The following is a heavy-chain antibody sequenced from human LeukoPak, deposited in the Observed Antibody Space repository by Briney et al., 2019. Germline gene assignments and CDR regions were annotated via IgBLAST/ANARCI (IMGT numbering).Heavy chain of an antibody. CDR2: IWYDGSNK. Sequence: GGSLRLSCAASGFTFSSYGMHWVRQAPVKGLEWVAVIWYDGSNKYYADSVKGRFTISRDNSKNTLYLQMNSLRAEDTAVYYCARGAQSFGSPFDYWGQGTLVTVSS. CDR1: GFTFSSYG. CDR3: ARGAQSFGSPFDY. V-gene: IGHV3-33*01. D-gene: IGHD3-10*01. J-gene: IGHJ4*02.